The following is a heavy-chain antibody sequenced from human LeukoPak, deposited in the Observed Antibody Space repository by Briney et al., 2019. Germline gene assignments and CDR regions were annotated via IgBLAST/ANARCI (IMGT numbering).Heavy chain of an antibody. CDR2: IMSNGGTI. Sequence: GGSLRLSCAASGFTFSSHAMSWVRQAPGKGLEWVSTIMSNGGTIYYADSVKGRFTISRDNSKNTLYLQMNSLRAEDTAVYYCALHPTFDYWGQGTLVTVSS. J-gene: IGHJ4*02. CDR3: ALHPTFDY. V-gene: IGHV3-23*01. CDR1: GFTFSSHA.